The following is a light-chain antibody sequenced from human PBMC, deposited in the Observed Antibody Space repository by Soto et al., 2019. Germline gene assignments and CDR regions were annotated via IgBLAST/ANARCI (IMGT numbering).Light chain of an antibody. J-gene: IGLJ7*01. CDR1: NIGSKS. CDR2: YDS. CDR3: QVCDSSSDHAV. V-gene: IGLV3-21*04. Sequence: SYELTQPPSVSVAPGKTASITCGGNNIGSKSVHWYQQNQGQAPELVIYYDSDRPSGIPERFSGYNSGNTATLSISRVQAGDEADYYCQVCDSSSDHAVFGGGTQLTVL.